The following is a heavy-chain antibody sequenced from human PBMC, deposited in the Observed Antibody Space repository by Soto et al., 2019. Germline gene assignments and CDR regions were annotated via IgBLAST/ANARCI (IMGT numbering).Heavy chain of an antibody. J-gene: IGHJ4*02. CDR1: GGSISSGGYY. CDR3: ARGIGGSCYYN. D-gene: IGHD2-15*01. CDR2: IYYSGST. V-gene: IGHV4-31*03. Sequence: NPSETLSLTCTVSGGSISSGGYYWSWIRQHPGKGLEWIGYIYYSGSTYYNPSLKSRVTISVDTSKNQFSLKLSSVTAADTAVYYCARGIGGSCYYNWGQGTLVTVSS.